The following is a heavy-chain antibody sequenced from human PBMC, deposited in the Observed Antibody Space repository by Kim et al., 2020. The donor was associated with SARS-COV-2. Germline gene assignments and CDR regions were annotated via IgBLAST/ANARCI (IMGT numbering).Heavy chain of an antibody. Sequence: ASVKVSCKASGYTFTSYAMHWVRQAPGQRLEWMGWINAGNGNTKYSQKFQGRVTITRDTSASTAYMELSSLRSEDTAVYYCARDPSYLGYCTNGVCPADYYYYCMDGGGKGTTVTVSS. V-gene: IGHV1-3*01. CDR2: INAGNGNT. D-gene: IGHD2-8*01. J-gene: IGHJ6*03. CDR3: ARDPSYLGYCTNGVCPADYYYYCMDG. CDR1: GYTFTSYA.